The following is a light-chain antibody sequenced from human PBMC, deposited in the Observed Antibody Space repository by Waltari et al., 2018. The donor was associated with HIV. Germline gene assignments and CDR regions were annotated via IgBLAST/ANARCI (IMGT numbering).Light chain of an antibody. CDR3: SSYSTLKTIL. V-gene: IGLV2-14*03. J-gene: IGLJ3*02. Sequence: QSALTQPASVSGSPGQSVTISCTGGTPDIGAFDLVSWYQQRSGEAPQLIIFGVTSRPSGVSSRFSGFKSGHTASLTISGLHDGDEAYYFCSSYSTLKTILFGGGTKLTV. CDR2: GVT. CDR1: TPDIGAFDL.